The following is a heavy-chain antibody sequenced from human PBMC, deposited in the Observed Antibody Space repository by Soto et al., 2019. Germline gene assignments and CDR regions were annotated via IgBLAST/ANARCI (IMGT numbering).Heavy chain of an antibody. CDR1: GGSFSGFY. J-gene: IGHJ2*01. Sequence: PSETLSLTCAVHGGSFSGFYWTWIRQPPGKGLEWTGEINHSGSSNYNPPLKSRVTMSLDTSRNQFSLSLNSVTAADTAVYYCARMAGPWYFDLWSRGTLVTVS. V-gene: IGHV4-34*01. CDR3: ARMAGPWYFDL. CDR2: INHSGSS.